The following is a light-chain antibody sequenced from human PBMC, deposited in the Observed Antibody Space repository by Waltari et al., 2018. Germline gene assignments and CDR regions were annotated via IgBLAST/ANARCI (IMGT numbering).Light chain of an antibody. V-gene: IGKV3-11*01. J-gene: IGKJ2*01. CDR1: QTVRTF. CDR3: QQRSNWPYT. Sequence: IVLTPSPATLSLSPGERATLSCRASQTVRTFLAWYQQKPGQAPRLLIFDASSRATGIPAKFRGSGSGTDFTLTVSNLEPEDFAVYYCQQRSNWPYTFGQGTRVDIK. CDR2: DAS.